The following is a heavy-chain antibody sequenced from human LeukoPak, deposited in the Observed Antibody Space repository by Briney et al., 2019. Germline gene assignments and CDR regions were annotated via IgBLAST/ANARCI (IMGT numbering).Heavy chain of an antibody. CDR3: ARGQFLDAFDI. V-gene: IGHV4-59*01. D-gene: IGHD3/OR15-3a*01. CDR1: GGSLNNYY. J-gene: IGHJ3*02. Sequence: SETLSLTCTVSGGSLNNYYWAWIRQPPGKGLEWIGYIYYSGSTKYKPSLKSRVTISVDTSKNQFSLELSSVTAADTAVYYCARGQFLDAFDIWGQGTMVTVSS. CDR2: IYYSGST.